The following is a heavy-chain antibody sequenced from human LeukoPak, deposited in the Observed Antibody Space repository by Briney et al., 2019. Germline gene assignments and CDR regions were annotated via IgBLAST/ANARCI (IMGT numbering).Heavy chain of an antibody. J-gene: IGHJ4*02. D-gene: IGHD1-20*01. Sequence: PGRSLRLSCAASGFTFSTYAMHWVRQAPGRGLEWVAVISYDGSNEYYADSVKGRFTTSRDNSKNTLYLQVNSLRAEDTAVYYCARDNWSFDYWGQGTLVTVSS. CDR1: GFTFSTYA. V-gene: IGHV3-30-3*01. CDR3: ARDNWSFDY. CDR2: ISYDGSNE.